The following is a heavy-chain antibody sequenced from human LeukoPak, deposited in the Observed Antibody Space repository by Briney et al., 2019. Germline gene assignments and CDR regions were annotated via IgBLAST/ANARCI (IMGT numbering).Heavy chain of an antibody. J-gene: IGHJ4*02. V-gene: IGHV3-23*01. CDR2: IRGNGET. CDR3: AKASWVSSTDAVR. D-gene: IGHD3-16*01. CDR1: GFA. Sequence: PGGPLRLSCAASGFAISWVRQGPATGLEWVSSIRGNGETFYADSVKGRFTLSSDSSRNTVYFQLNNLRVEDTAIYYCAKASWVSSTDAVRWGQGTLVTVSS.